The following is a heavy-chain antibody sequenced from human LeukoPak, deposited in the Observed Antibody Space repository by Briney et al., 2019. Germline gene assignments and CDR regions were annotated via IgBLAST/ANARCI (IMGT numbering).Heavy chain of an antibody. CDR1: GYTFSGYY. D-gene: IGHD3-16*01. CDR2: INPNSGVS. V-gene: IGHV1-2*02. J-gene: IGHJ4*02. Sequence: ASVKVSCKASGYTFSGYYMHWVRQAPGQGLEWMGWINPNSGVSNYAQKFQGRVTMTRDTSISTAYMELSGLRSDDTAVFYCARAPLPLGGFDYWGQGTLVTVSS. CDR3: ARAPLPLGGFDY.